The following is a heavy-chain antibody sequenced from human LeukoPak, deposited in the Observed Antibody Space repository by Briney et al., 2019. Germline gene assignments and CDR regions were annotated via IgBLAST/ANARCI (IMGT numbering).Heavy chain of an antibody. V-gene: IGHV4-34*01. Sequence: SETLSLTCAVYGGSFSGYYWSWIRQPPGKGLEWIGEINHSGSTNYNPSLKSRVTISVDTSKNQFSLKLSSVTAADTAVYYCARLPRRSRSQYYFDYWGQGTLVTVSS. CDR2: INHSGST. J-gene: IGHJ4*02. CDR1: GGSFSGYY. D-gene: IGHD1-26*01. CDR3: ARLPRRSRSQYYFDY.